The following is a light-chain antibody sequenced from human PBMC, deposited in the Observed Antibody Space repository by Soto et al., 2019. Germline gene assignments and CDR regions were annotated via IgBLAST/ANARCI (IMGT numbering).Light chain of an antibody. Sequence: QSALTRPASVSGSPGQSITISCTGTSSDVGGYNFVSWYQQHPGRAPKLMICDVSNRPSGVSNRFSGSKSGNTASLTISGLQAEDEADYYCSSYTSGSTPLVFGGGTKVTVL. CDR2: DVS. J-gene: IGLJ2*01. V-gene: IGLV2-14*01. CDR3: SSYTSGSTPLV. CDR1: SSDVGGYNF.